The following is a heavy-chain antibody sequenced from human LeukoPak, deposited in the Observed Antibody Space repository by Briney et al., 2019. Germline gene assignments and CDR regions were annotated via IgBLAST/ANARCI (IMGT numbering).Heavy chain of an antibody. V-gene: IGHV4-38-2*02. CDR1: GYSISSGYY. J-gene: IGHJ5*02. CDR2: IHHSGTT. D-gene: IGHD3-3*01. Sequence: SETLSLTCSVSGYSISSGYYWGWIRQPPGKGLEWIGSIHHSGTTYYNPSLKSRGTISLDTSKNQFSLKLSSLTAADTAVYYCARVRVTIFGVVITDNWFDPWGQGTLVTVSS. CDR3: ARVRVTIFGVVITDNWFDP.